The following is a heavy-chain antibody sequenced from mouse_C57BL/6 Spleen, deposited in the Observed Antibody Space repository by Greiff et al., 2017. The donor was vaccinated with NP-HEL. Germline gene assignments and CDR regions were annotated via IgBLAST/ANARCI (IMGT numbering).Heavy chain of an antibody. CDR3: ARNSGSYYFDY. Sequence: QVHVKQSGPGLVQPSQSLSITCTVSGFSLTSYGVHWVRQSPGKGLEWLGVIWSGGSTDYNAAFISRLSISKDNSKSQVFFKMNSLQADDTAIYYCARNSGSYYFDYWGQGTTLTVSS. CDR1: GFSLTSYG. J-gene: IGHJ2*01. CDR2: IWSGGST. D-gene: IGHD4-1*01. V-gene: IGHV2-2*01.